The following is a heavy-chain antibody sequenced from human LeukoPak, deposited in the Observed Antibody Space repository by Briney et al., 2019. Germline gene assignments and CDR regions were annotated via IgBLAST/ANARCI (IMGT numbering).Heavy chain of an antibody. D-gene: IGHD6-13*01. J-gene: IGHJ3*02. CDR1: GYTFTSYG. Sequence: ASVKVSCKASGYTFTSYGISWVRQAPGQGLEWMGWISAYNGNTNYAQKLQGRLTVTTDTSTTTAYMDLRSLRSDDTAVYYCTRDHLAAAGSDAFDIWGQGTMVTVSS. V-gene: IGHV1-18*01. CDR3: TRDHLAAAGSDAFDI. CDR2: ISAYNGNT.